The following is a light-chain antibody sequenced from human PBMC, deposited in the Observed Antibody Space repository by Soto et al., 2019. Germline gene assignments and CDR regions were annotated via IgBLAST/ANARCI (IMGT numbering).Light chain of an antibody. CDR2: DES. Sequence: ETVLTQSPARLSLSPGETATLSCRAGQSVSDYLAWYQQKPGQPPRLLFFDESNRVTGVPDRFSAGGSGTDLNLIISKLEPEDFAVYYCQQRVNWPPTCGGGTKVDIK. CDR1: QSVSDY. CDR3: QQRVNWPPT. J-gene: IGKJ4*01. V-gene: IGKV3-11*01.